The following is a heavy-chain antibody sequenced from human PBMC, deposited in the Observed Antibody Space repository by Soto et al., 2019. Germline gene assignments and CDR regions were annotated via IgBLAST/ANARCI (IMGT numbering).Heavy chain of an antibody. Sequence: SETVSLTCTVSGGSISSYYWSWIRQPPGKGLEWIGYIYYSGSTNYNPSLKRRVTISVDTSKNQFSLKLSSVTAADTAVYYCARGGGRGIAARPYWGQGPLVPGS. J-gene: IGHJ4*02. CDR2: IYYSGST. CDR3: ARGGGRGIAARPY. D-gene: IGHD6-6*01. V-gene: IGHV4-59*01. CDR1: GGSISSYY.